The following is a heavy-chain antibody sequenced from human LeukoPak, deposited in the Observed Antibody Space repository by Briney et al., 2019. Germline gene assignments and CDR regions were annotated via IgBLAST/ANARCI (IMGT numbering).Heavy chain of an antibody. CDR3: AKGLTYRYYYGMDV. V-gene: IGHV3-23*01. D-gene: IGHD2/OR15-2a*01. CDR1: GFTFSSYA. CDR2: ISGSGGST. J-gene: IGHJ6*02. Sequence: PGGSLRLSCAASGFTFSSYAMSWVRQAPGKGLEWVSAISGSGGSTYYADSVKGRFTISRDNSKNTLYLQMNSLRAEDTAVYYCAKGLTYRYYYGMDVWGQGTTVTASS.